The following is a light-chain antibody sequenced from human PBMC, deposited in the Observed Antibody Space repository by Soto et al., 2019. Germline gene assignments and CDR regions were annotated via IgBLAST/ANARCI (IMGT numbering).Light chain of an antibody. J-gene: IGKJ4*01. CDR1: QSVFYRSTKTNY. CDR2: WAS. Sequence: DIVMTQSPDSLTVSLGERATISCKSSQSVFYRSTKTNYLGWYQQKPGQRPRLLIYWASTREIGVPDRFRGSGSRTDFTLTISSLQAEDAAIYYCQQYYETPFTFGGGTKVEI. V-gene: IGKV4-1*01. CDR3: QQYYETPFT.